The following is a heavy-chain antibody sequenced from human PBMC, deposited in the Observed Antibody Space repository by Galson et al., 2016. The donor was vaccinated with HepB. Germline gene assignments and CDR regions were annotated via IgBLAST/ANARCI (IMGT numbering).Heavy chain of an antibody. Sequence: SLRLSCAASGFTFTDYAMTWVRQAPGKGLEWVSSIPNDTSSSTHYADSVRGRFATSRDNAKNSLFLQMNNLRDEDTAVYYCATCLAPESEGGYFDYCSQGTLVTVSS. CDR2: IPNDTSSST. D-gene: IGHD1-14*01. J-gene: IGHJ4*02. CDR1: GFTFTDYA. CDR3: ATCLAPESEGGYFDY. V-gene: IGHV3-48*02.